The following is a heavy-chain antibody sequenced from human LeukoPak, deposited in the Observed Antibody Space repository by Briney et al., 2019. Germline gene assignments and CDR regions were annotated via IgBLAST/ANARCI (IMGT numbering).Heavy chain of an antibody. CDR2: TSYDESNK. D-gene: IGHD5-24*01. CDR3: ARDGGWLQFFDY. Sequence: GRSLRLSCAASGFTFSRYAMHWARQAPGKGLEWVAVTSYDESNKEFADSVQGRFTISRDNSKNTLYLGMNSLRADDTAVYYCARDGGWLQFFDYWGQGTLSPSPQ. J-gene: IGHJ4*02. CDR1: GFTFSRYA. V-gene: IGHV3-30-3*01.